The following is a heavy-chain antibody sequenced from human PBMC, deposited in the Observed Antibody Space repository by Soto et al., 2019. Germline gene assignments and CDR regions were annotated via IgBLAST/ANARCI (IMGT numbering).Heavy chain of an antibody. Sequence: GGSLRLSCAASGITFSSYAMSWVRQAPGKGLEWVSAISGSGGSTYYADSVKGRFTISRDNSKNTLYLQMNSLRVEDTAVYYYAKDRARTTGSYFDYWGQGTLVTVSS. CDR2: ISGSGGST. D-gene: IGHD1-7*01. CDR3: AKDRARTTGSYFDY. J-gene: IGHJ4*02. CDR1: GITFSSYA. V-gene: IGHV3-23*01.